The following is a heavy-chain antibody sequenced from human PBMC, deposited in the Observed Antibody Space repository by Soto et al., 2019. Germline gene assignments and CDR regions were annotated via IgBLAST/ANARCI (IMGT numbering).Heavy chain of an antibody. J-gene: IGHJ6*02. V-gene: IGHV3-11*01. CDR1: GCTFSDYY. CDR3: AGEVRTPYYYYGMDV. Sequence: QVQLVESGGGLVKPGGSLRLSCAASGCTFSDYYMSWIRQAPGKGLEWVSYIISSGSTIYYADSVKGRFTISRDNAKNSLYLQMTSLRAEDTAVYYCAGEVRTPYYYYGMDVWGQGTTVTVSS. CDR2: IISSGSTI. D-gene: IGHD2-15*01.